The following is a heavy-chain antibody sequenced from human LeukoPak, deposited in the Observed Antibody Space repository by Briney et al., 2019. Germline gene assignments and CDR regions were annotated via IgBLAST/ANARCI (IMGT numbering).Heavy chain of an antibody. J-gene: IGHJ4*02. CDR3: GTVAAGYYCEI. Sequence: PGGSLRLSCAASGSTFSTYWMSWVRQAPGKGLEWVANIKEGGSEKSYVESVKGRFTISRDNTKKSLYLQMNSLRAEDTALYYCGTVAAGYYCEIWGQGTLVTVSS. CDR2: IKEGGSEK. D-gene: IGHD3-9*01. V-gene: IGHV3-7*05. CDR1: GSTFSTYW.